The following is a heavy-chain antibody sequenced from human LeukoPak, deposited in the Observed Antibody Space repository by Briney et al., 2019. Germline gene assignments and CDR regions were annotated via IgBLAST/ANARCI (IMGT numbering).Heavy chain of an antibody. CDR3: AKGPHTSSWYGNWFDP. V-gene: IGHV3-30*18. Sequence: GRPLRLSCGASGFSFSTFAMHWVRQTPDKGLEWVAVISSVGSKEIYADSVKGRFTISRDNSKNTLYLRMNNLTPEDTALYYCAKGPHTSSWYGNWFDPWGQGTLVTVSS. D-gene: IGHD2-15*01. J-gene: IGHJ5*02. CDR2: ISSVGSKE. CDR1: GFSFSTFA.